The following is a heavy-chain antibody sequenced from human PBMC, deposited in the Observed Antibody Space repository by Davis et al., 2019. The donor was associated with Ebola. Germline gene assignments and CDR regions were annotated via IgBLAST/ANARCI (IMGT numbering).Heavy chain of an antibody. V-gene: IGHV5-51*01. D-gene: IGHD5-12*01. Sequence: GESLKISRKGSGYSFTSYWIGWVRQMPGKGLEWMGIIYPGDSDTRYSPSFQGQVTISADKSISTAYLQWSSLKASDTAMYYCARGIVATTSGFDYWGQGTLVTVSS. CDR3: ARGIVATTSGFDY. CDR1: GYSFTSYW. CDR2: IYPGDSDT. J-gene: IGHJ4*02.